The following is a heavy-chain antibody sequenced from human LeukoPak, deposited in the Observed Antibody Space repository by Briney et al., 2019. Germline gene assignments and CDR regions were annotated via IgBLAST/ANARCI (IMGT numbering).Heavy chain of an antibody. CDR2: IYTSGST. V-gene: IGHV4-61*02. J-gene: IGHJ4*02. Sequence: SETLSLTCTVSGGSISSSPYYWSWIRQPAGKGLEWIGRIYTSGSTNYNPSLKSRVTISVDTSKNQFSLKLSSVTAADTAVYYCARTTNDAIDYWGQGTLVTVSS. D-gene: IGHD1-1*01. CDR1: GGSISSSPYY. CDR3: ARTTNDAIDY.